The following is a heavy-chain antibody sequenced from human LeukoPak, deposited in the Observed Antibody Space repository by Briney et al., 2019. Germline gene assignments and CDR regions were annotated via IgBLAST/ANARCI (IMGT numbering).Heavy chain of an antibody. CDR1: GYTFTAYY. D-gene: IGHD1-26*01. V-gene: IGHV1-2*02. J-gene: IGHJ4*02. CDR2: INPNTGGT. Sequence: ASVKVSCKASGYTFTAYYIHWVRQAPGLGLEWMGWINPNTGGTNYAQKLQGRVTMTTDTSTSTAYMELRSLRSDDTAVYYCARMGIVGATDFDYWGQGTLVTVSS. CDR3: ARMGIVGATDFDY.